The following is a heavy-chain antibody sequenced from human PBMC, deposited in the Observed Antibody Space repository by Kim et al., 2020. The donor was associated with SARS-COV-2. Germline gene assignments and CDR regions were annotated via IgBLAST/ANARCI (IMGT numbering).Heavy chain of an antibody. CDR3: ARGLGIAAAGNNWFDP. V-gene: IGHV3-20*01. Sequence: SVKGRFTISRDNAKNSLYLQMNSLRAEDTALYHCARGLGIAAAGNNWFDPWGQGTLVTVSS. J-gene: IGHJ5*02. D-gene: IGHD6-13*01.